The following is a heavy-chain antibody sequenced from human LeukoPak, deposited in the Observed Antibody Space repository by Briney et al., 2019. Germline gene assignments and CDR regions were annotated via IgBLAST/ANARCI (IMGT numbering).Heavy chain of an antibody. V-gene: IGHV3-7*01. CDR3: ARALYSYGYGGEFDY. D-gene: IGHD5-18*01. Sequence: PGGSLRLSCAASGFTFSSYGMHWVRQAPGKGLEWVVNIKQDGSEKYYVDSVKGRFTISRDNAKNSLYLQMNSLRAEDTAVYYCARALYSYGYGGEFDYWGQGTLVTVSS. CDR2: IKQDGSEK. J-gene: IGHJ4*02. CDR1: GFTFSSYG.